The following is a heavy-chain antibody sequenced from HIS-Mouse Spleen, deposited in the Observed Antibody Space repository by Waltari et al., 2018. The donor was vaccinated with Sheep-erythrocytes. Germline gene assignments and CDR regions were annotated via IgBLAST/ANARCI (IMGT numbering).Heavy chain of an antibody. Sequence: EVQLLESGGGLVQPGGSLRLSCAASGFTFSSDAMSWVRQAPGKGLEWVSAISGSGGSTYYADSVKGRFTISRDNSKNTLYLQMNSLRAEDTAVYYCAKQTLRRTYFDYWGQGTLVTVSS. J-gene: IGHJ4*02. CDR3: AKQTLRRTYFDY. V-gene: IGHV3-23*01. CDR1: GFTFSSDA. D-gene: IGHD4-17*01. CDR2: ISGSGGST.